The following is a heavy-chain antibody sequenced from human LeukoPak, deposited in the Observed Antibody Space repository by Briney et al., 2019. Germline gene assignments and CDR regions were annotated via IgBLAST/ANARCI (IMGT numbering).Heavy chain of an antibody. CDR1: GGSISSSSYY. J-gene: IGHJ4*02. CDR3: ASLEYMVRGVIY. Sequence: SETLSLTCTVSGGSISSSSYYWGWIRQPPGKGREWIGSIYYSGSTYYNPSLKSRVTISVGTSKNQFSLKLSSVTAADPAVYSCASLEYMVRGVIYWGQGTLVTVSS. D-gene: IGHD3-10*01. V-gene: IGHV4-39*01. CDR2: IYYSGST.